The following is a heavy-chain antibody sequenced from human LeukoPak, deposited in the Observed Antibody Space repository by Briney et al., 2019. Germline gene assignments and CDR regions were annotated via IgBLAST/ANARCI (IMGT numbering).Heavy chain of an antibody. Sequence: SETLSLTCAVYGGSFSGYYWSWIRQPPGKGLEWIGEINHSGSTNYNPSLKSRVTISVGTSKNQFSLKLSSVTAADTAVYYCARDPSFDIWGQGTMVTVSS. CDR2: INHSGST. CDR3: ARDPSFDI. J-gene: IGHJ3*02. V-gene: IGHV4-34*01. CDR1: GGSFSGYY.